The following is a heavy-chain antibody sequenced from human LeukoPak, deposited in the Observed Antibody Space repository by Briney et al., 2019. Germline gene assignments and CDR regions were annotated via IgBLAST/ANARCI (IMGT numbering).Heavy chain of an antibody. CDR2: IKQDGSEK. CDR3: ARGSSSSCSGGSEY. Sequence: GGSLRLSCAASGFTFSSYWMSWVRQAPGKGLEWVANIKQDGSEKYYADSVKGRFTISRDNSKNTLYLQMNSLRAEDTAVYYCARGSSSSCSGGSEYWGQGTLVTVSS. CDR1: GFTFSSYW. D-gene: IGHD6-6*01. V-gene: IGHV3-7*01. J-gene: IGHJ4*02.